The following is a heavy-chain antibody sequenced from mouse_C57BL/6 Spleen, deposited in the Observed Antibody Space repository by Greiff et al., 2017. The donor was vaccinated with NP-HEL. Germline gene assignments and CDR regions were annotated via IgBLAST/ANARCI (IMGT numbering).Heavy chain of an antibody. CDR3: ARASDYDGGRHWYFDF. V-gene: IGHV1-52*01. Sequence: QVQLQQPGAELVRPGSSVKLSCKASGYTFTSYWMHWVKQRPIQGLEWIGNIDPSDSETHYNQKFKDKATLTVDKSSSTAYMQLSSLTSEDSAVYYCARASDYDGGRHWYFDFWGTGTTVTVSS. CDR2: IDPSDSET. CDR1: GYTFTSYW. J-gene: IGHJ1*03. D-gene: IGHD2-4*01.